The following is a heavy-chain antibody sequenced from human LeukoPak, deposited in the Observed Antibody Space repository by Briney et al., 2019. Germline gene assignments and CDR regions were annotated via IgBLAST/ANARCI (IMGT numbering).Heavy chain of an antibody. CDR3: TAGFTVATTAA. J-gene: IGHJ5*02. CDR2: IYSGDSDT. V-gene: IGHV5-51*01. D-gene: IGHD4-17*01. CDR1: GYSLTSYW. Sequence: GESLKISCKGSGYSLTSYWIAWVRQKPGKGLEWMGIIYSGDSDTRYSPSFQGQVTISADTSITTAYLQWSSLTASDTAMYYCTAGFTVATTAAWGQGTLVTVSS.